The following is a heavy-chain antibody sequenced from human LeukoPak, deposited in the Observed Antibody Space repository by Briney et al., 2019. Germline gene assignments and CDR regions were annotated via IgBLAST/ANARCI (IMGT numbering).Heavy chain of an antibody. Sequence: PGVSLRLPCAASGFTFSSYAMSWVRQAPGKGLEWVSAISGSGGSTYYADSVKGRFTISRDNSKNTLYLQMNSLRAEDTAVYYCANRALYCSSTSCYAGGAFDIWGQGTMVTVSS. D-gene: IGHD2-2*01. CDR2: ISGSGGST. J-gene: IGHJ3*02. V-gene: IGHV3-23*01. CDR1: GFTFSSYA. CDR3: ANRALYCSSTSCYAGGAFDI.